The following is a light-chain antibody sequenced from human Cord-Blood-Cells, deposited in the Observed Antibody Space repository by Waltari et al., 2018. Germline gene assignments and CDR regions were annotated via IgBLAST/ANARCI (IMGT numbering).Light chain of an antibody. V-gene: IGKV4-1*01. J-gene: IGKJ1*01. CDR1: PSVLYSSNNKNY. CDR3: QQYYSSPLT. CDR2: WAS. Sequence: MTASADYLAASTCESGPINCKSIPSVLYSSNNKNYLAWYQQKPGQPPKLLIYWASTRESGVPSRFSGSGSGTDFTLTISSLQAEDVAIYYCQQYYSSPLTFGQGTKVEIK.